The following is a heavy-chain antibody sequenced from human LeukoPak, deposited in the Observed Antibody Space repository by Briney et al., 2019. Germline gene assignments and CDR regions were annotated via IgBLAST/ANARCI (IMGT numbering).Heavy chain of an antibody. D-gene: IGHD3-10*01. V-gene: IGHV7-4-1*02. CDR3: ARSMVWGVKDAFDI. Sequence: GASVKVSCKASGYTFTSYAMNWVRQAPGQGLEWMGWINTNTGNPTYAQGFTGRFVFSLDTSVSTAYLQISSLKAEDTAVYYCARSMVWGVKDAFDIWGQGTMVTVSS. CDR1: GYTFTSYA. CDR2: INTNTGNP. J-gene: IGHJ3*02.